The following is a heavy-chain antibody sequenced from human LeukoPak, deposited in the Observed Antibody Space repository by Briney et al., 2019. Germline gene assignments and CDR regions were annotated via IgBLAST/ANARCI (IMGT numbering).Heavy chain of an antibody. CDR2: IYSSGSS. CDR1: RGSISSYY. V-gene: IGHV4-59*08. Sequence: SETLSLTCTVSRGSISSYYWNWIRQSPGKGLEWIGYIYSSGSSNYNPSFKSRVTISVDTSKNQFSLKVSSVTAADTAVYYCARHTYGFGVDYWGQGTLVTVSS. D-gene: IGHD3-10*01. J-gene: IGHJ4*02. CDR3: ARHTYGFGVDY.